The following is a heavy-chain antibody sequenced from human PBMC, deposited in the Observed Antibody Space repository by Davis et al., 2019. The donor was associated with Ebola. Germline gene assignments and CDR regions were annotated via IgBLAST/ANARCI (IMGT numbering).Heavy chain of an antibody. CDR3: ARASFGYNSGWYADY. CDR1: GYTFTSYA. CDR2: VHGGNGNT. J-gene: IGHJ4*02. Sequence: AASVKVSCKASGYTFTSYAMHWVRQAPGQRLEWMGWVHGGNGNTKYSQSFQGRVTNTTDTSASTVYLDLTSLRSEDTAVFYCARASFGYNSGWYADYWGPGSLVTVSS. V-gene: IGHV1-3*01. D-gene: IGHD6-19*01.